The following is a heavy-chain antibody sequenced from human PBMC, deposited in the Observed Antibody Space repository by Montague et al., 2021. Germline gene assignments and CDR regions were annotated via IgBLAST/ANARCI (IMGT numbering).Heavy chain of an antibody. D-gene: IGHD3-10*01. J-gene: IGHJ4*02. CDR1: GGSVSSSNW. V-gene: IGHV4-4*02. CDR3: ARDRWFGELSI. CDR2: IYHSGNT. Sequence: SETRSLTCAVSGGSVSSSNWWSWVRQPPGKGLEWIGEIYHSGNTNYNPSLKSRVTISVDKSKNQFSLKLRSVTAADTAVYYCARDRWFGELSIWGQRTLVPVSS.